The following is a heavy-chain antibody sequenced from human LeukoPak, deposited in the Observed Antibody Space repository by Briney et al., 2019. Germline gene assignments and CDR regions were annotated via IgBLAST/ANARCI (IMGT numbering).Heavy chain of an antibody. Sequence: SETLSLTCAVYGGSFSGYYWSWIRQPPGKGLEWIGEINHSGSTNYNPSLKSRVTISVDTSKNQFSLKLSSVTAADTAVYYCARGPRRTKVVVPDALYYYGMDVWGQGTTVTVSS. J-gene: IGHJ6*02. CDR2: INHSGST. CDR1: GGSFSGYY. CDR3: ARGPRRTKVVVPDALYYYGMDV. D-gene: IGHD2-2*01. V-gene: IGHV4-34*01.